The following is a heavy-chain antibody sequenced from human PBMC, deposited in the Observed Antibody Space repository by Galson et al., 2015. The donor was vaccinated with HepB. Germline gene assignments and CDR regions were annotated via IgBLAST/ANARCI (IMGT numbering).Heavy chain of an antibody. Sequence: SLRLSCAASGFTVSSNYMSWVRQAPGKGLEWVSVIYSGGSTYYADSVKGRFTISRDNSKNTLYLQMNSLRAEDTAVYYCARGRWDYYGSGSYYNSPENWFDPWGQGTLVTVSS. V-gene: IGHV3-66*01. J-gene: IGHJ5*02. CDR3: ARGRWDYYGSGSYYNSPENWFDP. CDR1: GFTVSSNY. D-gene: IGHD3-10*01. CDR2: IYSGGST.